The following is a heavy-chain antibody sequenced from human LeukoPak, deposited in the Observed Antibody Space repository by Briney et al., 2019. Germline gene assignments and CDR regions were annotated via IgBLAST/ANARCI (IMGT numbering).Heavy chain of an antibody. J-gene: IGHJ4*02. V-gene: IGHV3-13*01. Sequence: GGSLRLSCAASGLTFSSYDMHWVRQTTGKGLEWVSVIGTAGDTFYPGSVKGRFTISRENAKNSLFLQMNSLRAEDTAVYYCAKQLGYCSDGSCYFPYWGQGTLVTVSS. D-gene: IGHD2-15*01. CDR3: AKQLGYCSDGSCYFPY. CDR2: IGTAGDT. CDR1: GLTFSSYD.